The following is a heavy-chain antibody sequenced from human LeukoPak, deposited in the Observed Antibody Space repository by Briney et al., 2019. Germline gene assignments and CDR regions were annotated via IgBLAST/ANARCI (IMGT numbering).Heavy chain of an antibody. D-gene: IGHD6-13*01. V-gene: IGHV3-21*01. CDR1: GFTFSSYS. CDR2: ISSSSSYI. Sequence: PGGSLRLSCAASGFTFSSYSMNWVRQDPGKGLEWVSSISSSSSYIYYADSVKGRFTISRDNAKNSLYLQMNSLRAEDTAVYYCARESSIEAFDIWGQGTMVTVSS. J-gene: IGHJ3*02. CDR3: ARESSIEAFDI.